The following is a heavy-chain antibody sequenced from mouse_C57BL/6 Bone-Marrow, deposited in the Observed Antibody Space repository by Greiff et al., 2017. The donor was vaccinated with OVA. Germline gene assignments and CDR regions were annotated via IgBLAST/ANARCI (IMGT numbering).Heavy chain of an antibody. CDR3: ARSEVVTYFDY. V-gene: IGHV1-20*01. CDR2: INPYNGDT. D-gene: IGHD2-2*01. Sequence: EVKLQESGPELVKPGDSVKISCKASGYSFTGYFMNWVMQSHGKSLEWIGRINPYNGDTFYNQKFKGKATLTVDKSSSTAHMELRSLTSEDSAVYYCARSEVVTYFDYWGQGTTLTVSS. CDR1: GYSFTGYF. J-gene: IGHJ2*01.